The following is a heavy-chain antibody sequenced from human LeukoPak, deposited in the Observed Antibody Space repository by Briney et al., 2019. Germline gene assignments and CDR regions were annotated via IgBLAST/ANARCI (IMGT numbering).Heavy chain of an antibody. Sequence: SETLSLTCTVSGGSISSGGYYWSWIRQPPGKGLEWIGYIYHSGSTYYNPSLKSRVTISVDRSKNQFSLKLSSVTAADTAVYYCARVRYRYSSSWYLTQNWFDPWGQGTLVTVSS. CDR1: GGSISSGGYY. J-gene: IGHJ5*02. CDR2: IYHSGST. CDR3: ARVRYRYSSSWYLTQNWFDP. V-gene: IGHV4-30-2*01. D-gene: IGHD6-13*01.